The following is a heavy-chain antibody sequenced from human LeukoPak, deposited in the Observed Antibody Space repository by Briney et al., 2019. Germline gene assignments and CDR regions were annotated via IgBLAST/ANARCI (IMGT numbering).Heavy chain of an antibody. V-gene: IGHV4-4*07. D-gene: IGHD3-22*01. CDR3: ARDLKYYCDSSGYYTYYMDV. CDR2: IYTSGST. Sequence: PSETLSLTCTVSGGSISSYYWSWIRQPAGKGLEWIGRIYTSGSTNYNPSLKSRVTMSVDTSKNQFSLKLSSVTAADTAVYYCARDLKYYCDSSGYYTYYMDVWGKGTTVTVSS. CDR1: GGSISSYY. J-gene: IGHJ6*03.